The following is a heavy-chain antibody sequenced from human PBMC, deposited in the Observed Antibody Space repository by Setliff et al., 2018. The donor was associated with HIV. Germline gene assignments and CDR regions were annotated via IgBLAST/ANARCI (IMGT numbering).Heavy chain of an antibody. CDR1: GASISSATYY. CDR2: ISYSGST. D-gene: IGHD3-10*01. J-gene: IGHJ6*03. V-gene: IGHV4-30-4*01. CDR3: ARGRAYMDV. Sequence: SETLSLTCTVSGASISSATYYWSWIRQFPGKGLEWIGYISYSGSTHYNPSLRSRVTISLDTSKSALDTSKSLFSLKLSSVTAADTAVYYCARGRAYMDVWGKGTTVTVSS.